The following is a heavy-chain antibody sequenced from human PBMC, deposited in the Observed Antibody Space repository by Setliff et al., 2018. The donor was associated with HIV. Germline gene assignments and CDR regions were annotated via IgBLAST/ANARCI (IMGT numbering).Heavy chain of an antibody. CDR1: GFTFRNYK. V-gene: IGHV3-48*03. CDR3: ARDYLYYNLYNGSPVYGMDV. D-gene: IGHD3-3*01. CDR2: ISIGSGGAI. Sequence: GGSLRLSCAASGFTFRNYKFNWVRQAPGRGLEWVSSISIGSGGAIDYADSVQGRFTISRDNSKNSLYLQMNSLRVEDTAVYYCARDYLYYNLYNGSPVYGMDVWGQGTTFTVS. J-gene: IGHJ6*02.